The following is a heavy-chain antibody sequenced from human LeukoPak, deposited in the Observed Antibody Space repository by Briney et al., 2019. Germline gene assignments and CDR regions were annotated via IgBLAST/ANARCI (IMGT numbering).Heavy chain of an antibody. CDR2: ISAYNGNT. D-gene: IGHD3-22*01. Sequence: GASVKVSCKASGYTFTSYGISWVRQAPGRGLEWMGWISAYNGNTNYAQKLQGRVTMTTDTSTSTAYMELRSLRSDDTAVYYCARDHTYYYDSSGYYSRFDYWGQGTLVTVSS. V-gene: IGHV1-18*01. CDR1: GYTFTSYG. CDR3: ARDHTYYYDSSGYYSRFDY. J-gene: IGHJ4*02.